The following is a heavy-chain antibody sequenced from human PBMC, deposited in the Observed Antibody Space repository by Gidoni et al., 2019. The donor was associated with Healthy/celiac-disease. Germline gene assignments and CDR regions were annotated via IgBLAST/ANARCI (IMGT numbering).Heavy chain of an antibody. Sequence: QVQLQQWGAGLLKPSETLSLTCAVYGGSFSGYYWNWIRQPPGKGLEWIGEINHSGSTNYNPSLKSRVTISVDTSKNQFSLKLSSVTAADTAVYYCARSSMVRYYYYYMDVWGKGTTVTVSS. CDR2: INHSGST. V-gene: IGHV4-34*01. CDR3: ARSSMVRYYYYYMDV. D-gene: IGHD3-10*01. CDR1: GGSFSGYY. J-gene: IGHJ6*03.